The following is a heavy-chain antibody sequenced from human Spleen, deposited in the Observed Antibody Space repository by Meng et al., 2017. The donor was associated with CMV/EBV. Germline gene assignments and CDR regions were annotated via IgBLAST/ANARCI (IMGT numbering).Heavy chain of an antibody. CDR1: GFTFSDYY. J-gene: IGHJ6*02. V-gene: IGHV4-34*01. CDR3: ARGVAYYDILTGYQPGYYYGMDV. D-gene: IGHD3-9*01. Sequence: ESLKISCAASGFTFSDYYMSWIRQPPGKGLEWIGEINHSASTNYNPSLKSRVTISVDTSKNQFSLKLSSVTAADTAVYYCARGVAYYDILTGYQPGYYYGMDVWGQGTTVTVSS. CDR2: INHSAST.